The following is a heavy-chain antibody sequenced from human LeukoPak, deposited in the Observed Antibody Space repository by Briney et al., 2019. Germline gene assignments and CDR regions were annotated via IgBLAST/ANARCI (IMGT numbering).Heavy chain of an antibody. V-gene: IGHV4-34*01. D-gene: IGHD5-12*01. CDR1: GGSFSGYY. CDR3: ARGRSRGWLPYYYYGMDV. J-gene: IGHJ6*02. Sequence: SETLSLTCAVYGGSFSGYYWSWIRQPPGKGLEWIGEINHSGSTNYNPSLKSRVTISVDTSKNQFSLKLSSVTAADTAVYHCARGRSRGWLPYYYYGMDVWGQGTTVTVSS. CDR2: INHSGST.